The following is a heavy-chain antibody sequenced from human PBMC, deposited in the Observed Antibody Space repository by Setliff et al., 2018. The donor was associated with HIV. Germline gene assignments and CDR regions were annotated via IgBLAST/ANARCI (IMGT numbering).Heavy chain of an antibody. J-gene: IGHJ4*02. Sequence: SETLSLTCTVSGGSISSHYWSWIRQPPGKGLEWIGSIYYSGSTNYNPSLKSRVTNSVDTSKNQFSLKLSSVTAADTAVYYCARRRSSGWYHYFDYWGQGTLVTVSS. V-gene: IGHV4-59*08. CDR1: GGSISSHY. D-gene: IGHD6-19*01. CDR2: IYYSGST. CDR3: ARRRSSGWYHYFDY.